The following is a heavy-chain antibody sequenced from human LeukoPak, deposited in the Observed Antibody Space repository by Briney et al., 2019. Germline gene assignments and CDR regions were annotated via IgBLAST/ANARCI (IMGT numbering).Heavy chain of an antibody. CDR1: GFTFSNYS. V-gene: IGHV3-21*01. J-gene: IGHJ3*02. CDR2: ISSSSSYI. D-gene: IGHD6-19*01. Sequence: GGSLRLSCAASGFTFSNYSMNWVRQAPGKGLEWVSSISSSSSYIYYADSVKGRFTIYRENAKNSLYMQMNSLRAEDTAVYYCARGGGSGWYMMGDGDAFDIWGQGTMVTVSS. CDR3: ARGGGSGWYMMGDGDAFDI.